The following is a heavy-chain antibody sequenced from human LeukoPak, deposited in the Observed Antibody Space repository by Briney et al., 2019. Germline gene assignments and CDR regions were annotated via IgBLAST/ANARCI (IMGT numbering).Heavy chain of an antibody. V-gene: IGHV3-30-3*01. J-gene: IGHJ4*02. CDR1: GFTFSRYA. D-gene: IGHD3-10*01. CDR3: ARDRGITMVRGYFDY. Sequence: QPGGSLRLSCAASGFTFSRYAMHWVRQAPGKGLEWVAVISYDGSNKYYADSVKGRFTISRDNSKNTLYLQMNSLRAEDTAVYYCARDRGITMVRGYFDYWGQGTLVTVSS. CDR2: ISYDGSNK.